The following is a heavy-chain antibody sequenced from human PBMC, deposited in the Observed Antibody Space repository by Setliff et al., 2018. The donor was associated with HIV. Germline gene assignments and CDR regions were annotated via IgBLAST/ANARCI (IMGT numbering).Heavy chain of an antibody. Sequence: PGGSLRLSCAASGFTFRNYWMHWVRQAPGKGLVWVSRIDGDGSGTSYADSVQGRFTISRDNAKNTLYLQMNSLRAEDTAVYYCARTLYDFWPYYYYYMDVWGKGTTVTVSS. D-gene: IGHD3-3*01. J-gene: IGHJ6*03. CDR2: IDGDGSGT. CDR3: ARTLYDFWPYYYYYMDV. V-gene: IGHV3-74*01. CDR1: GFTFRNYW.